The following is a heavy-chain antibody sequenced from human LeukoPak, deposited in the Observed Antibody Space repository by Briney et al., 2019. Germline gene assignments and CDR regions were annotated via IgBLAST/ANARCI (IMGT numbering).Heavy chain of an antibody. CDR1: GFTFSRYF. CDR2: ILYDGSNQ. Sequence: PGRSLRLSCAASGFTFSRYFMHWVRQAPGKGPEWVAVILYDGSNQYYVDSVKGRFTISRDNSKNTLYLQMNSLRAEDTAVYYCAKDLTHYYDSSGYYGYWGQGTLVTVSS. CDR3: AKDLTHYYDSSGYYGY. D-gene: IGHD3-22*01. J-gene: IGHJ4*02. V-gene: IGHV3-30*18.